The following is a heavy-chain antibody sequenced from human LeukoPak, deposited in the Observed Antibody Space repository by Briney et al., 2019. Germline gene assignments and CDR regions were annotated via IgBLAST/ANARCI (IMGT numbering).Heavy chain of an antibody. V-gene: IGHV3-48*03. J-gene: IGHJ4*02. D-gene: IGHD6-19*01. Sequence: QPGGSLRLSCAASGFTFSSYEMNWVRQAPGKGLEWVSYISSSGSTIYYADSVKGRFTISRDNAKNSLYLQMNSLRAEDTAVYYCAKRLTIGYSSGWYHDYWGQGTLVTVSS. CDR2: ISSSGSTI. CDR3: AKRLTIGYSSGWYHDY. CDR1: GFTFSSYE.